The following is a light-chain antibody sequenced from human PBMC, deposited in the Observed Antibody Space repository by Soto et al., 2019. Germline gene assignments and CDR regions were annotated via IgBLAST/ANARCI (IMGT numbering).Light chain of an antibody. CDR2: DTS. V-gene: IGKV3-20*01. CDR1: QSVSSSH. CDR3: QQYGASPWT. Sequence: EVELTQSPGTLSLSPGERATLSCRASQSVSSSHLAWYQQKRGQAPRLLIYDTSTRATGIPDRFSGSGSGTDFTLTISRLEPEDFAVYHCQQYGASPWTFGQGTKMDIK. J-gene: IGKJ1*01.